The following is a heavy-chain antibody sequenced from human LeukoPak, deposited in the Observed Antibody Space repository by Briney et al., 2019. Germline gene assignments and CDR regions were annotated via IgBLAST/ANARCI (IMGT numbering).Heavy chain of an antibody. Sequence: GASVKVSCKASGGTFSSYAISWVRQAPGQGLEWMGGIIPIFGTANYAQKFQGRVTITADESTSTAYMELSSLRSEDTAVYYCARDPASSSYFDYWGQGTLVTVSS. CDR3: ARDPASSSYFDY. CDR2: IIPIFGTA. CDR1: GGTFSSYA. J-gene: IGHJ4*02. D-gene: IGHD6-6*01. V-gene: IGHV1-69*13.